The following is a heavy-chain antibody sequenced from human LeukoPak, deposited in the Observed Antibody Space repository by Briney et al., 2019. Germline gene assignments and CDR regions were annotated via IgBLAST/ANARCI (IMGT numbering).Heavy chain of an antibody. CDR1: GFTFSNYW. CDR3: ARAALSSGWKAGINY. D-gene: IGHD6-19*01. J-gene: IGHJ4*02. CDR2: IYVDGRTT. Sequence: GGSLRLSCVASGFTFSNYWMHWVRQPPGKGLVWVSRIYVDGRTTNYADSVKGRFTISRDNSKNTLYLQMNGLRAEDTAVYYCARAALSSGWKAGINYWGQGTLVIASS. V-gene: IGHV3-74*01.